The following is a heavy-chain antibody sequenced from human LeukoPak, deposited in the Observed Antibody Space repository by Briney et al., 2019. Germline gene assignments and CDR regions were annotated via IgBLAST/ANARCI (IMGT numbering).Heavy chain of an antibody. Sequence: GGSLRLSCAASGFTFRSYAMHWVRQAPGKGLEWVAVISYDGSNKYYADSVKGRFTISRDNSKNTLYLQMNSLRAEDTAVYYCAGVYMVRGVLNWFDPWGQGTLVTVSS. J-gene: IGHJ5*02. D-gene: IGHD3-10*01. V-gene: IGHV3-30*04. CDR1: GFTFRSYA. CDR3: AGVYMVRGVLNWFDP. CDR2: ISYDGSNK.